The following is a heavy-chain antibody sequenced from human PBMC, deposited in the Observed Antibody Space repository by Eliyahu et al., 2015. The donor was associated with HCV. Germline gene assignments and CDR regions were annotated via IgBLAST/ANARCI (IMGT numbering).Heavy chain of an antibody. J-gene: IGHJ6*02. D-gene: IGHD3-3*01. V-gene: IGHV4-31*03. CDR2: IYHSGSP. Sequence: QVQLQESGPGLVKPSQTLSLTCTVSGXSISSGGYYWSWIRQHPGKGLEWIGYIYHSGSPYYNPSLKSRITISVDTSKNQFSLRLSSVTAADTAVYYCARDQGPYYDFWSGYFNGMDVWGQGTTVTVSS. CDR1: GXSISSGGYY. CDR3: ARDQGPYYDFWSGYFNGMDV.